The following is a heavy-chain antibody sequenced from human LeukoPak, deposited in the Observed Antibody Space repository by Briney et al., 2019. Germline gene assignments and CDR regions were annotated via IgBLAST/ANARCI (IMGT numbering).Heavy chain of an antibody. D-gene: IGHD3-10*01. Sequence: GGSLRLSCAASGFTFSSYAMSGVRQAPGKGLEWVSAISGSGGSTYYADSVKGRFTISRDNSKNTLYLQMNSLRAEDTAVYYCAKPALHYYGSGSYYEEDWGQGTLVTVSS. J-gene: IGHJ4*02. CDR3: AKPALHYYGSGSYYEED. CDR1: GFTFSSYA. V-gene: IGHV3-23*01. CDR2: ISGSGGST.